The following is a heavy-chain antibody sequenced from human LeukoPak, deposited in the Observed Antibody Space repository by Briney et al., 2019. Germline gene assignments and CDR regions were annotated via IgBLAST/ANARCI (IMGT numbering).Heavy chain of an antibody. CDR2: IHSSGST. CDR3: ARVRGFCSGGSCLNDPFDI. J-gene: IGHJ3*02. CDR1: GGSIGGYY. Sequence: PSETLSLTCTVSGGSIGGYYWSWIRQPAGKGLEWIGRIHSSGSTNHNPPLKSRVTMSVDTSKNQFSLKLSSVTAADTAVYYCARVRGFCSGGSCLNDPFDIWRQGTMVTVSS. D-gene: IGHD2-15*01. V-gene: IGHV4-4*07.